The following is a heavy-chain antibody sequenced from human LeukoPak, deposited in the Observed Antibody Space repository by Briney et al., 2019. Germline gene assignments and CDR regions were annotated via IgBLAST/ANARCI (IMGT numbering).Heavy chain of an antibody. V-gene: IGHV3-30-3*02. Sequence: PGGSLRLSCAASGFTFSTYAMHWVRQAPGKGLEWVAVISYDGSNKYYAASVKGRFTISRDNSKSTLCLQMNSLRAEDTAVYYCAKQLGYCSDGSCYFPYWGQGTLVTVSS. CDR1: GFTFSTYA. CDR2: ISYDGSNK. J-gene: IGHJ4*02. D-gene: IGHD2-15*01. CDR3: AKQLGYCSDGSCYFPY.